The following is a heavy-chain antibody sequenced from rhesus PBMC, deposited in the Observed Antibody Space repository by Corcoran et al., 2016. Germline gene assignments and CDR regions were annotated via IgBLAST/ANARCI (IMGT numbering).Heavy chain of an antibody. D-gene: IGHD6-31*01. J-gene: IGHJ4*01. CDR3: ARLRAAAGPYFDF. Sequence: QVQLQESGPGLVKPSETLSLTCAVSGYSLRCGSYWTWIRPPPCTGLEWIGYITYSGSAIYNPSLKSRVIISRDTSKNQFSLKLSSVTAADTAVYYCARLRAAAGPYFDFWGQGVLVTVSS. CDR2: ITYSGSA. CDR1: GYSLRCGSY. V-gene: IGHV4-122*02.